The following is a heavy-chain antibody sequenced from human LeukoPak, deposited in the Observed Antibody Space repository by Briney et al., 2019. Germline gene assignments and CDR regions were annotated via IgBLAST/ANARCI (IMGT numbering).Heavy chain of an antibody. J-gene: IGHJ4*01. CDR3: ARDWDSSGWYEAYDY. CDR2: ISSSSSYI. D-gene: IGHD6-19*01. V-gene: IGHV3-21*01. Sequence: PGGSLRLSCAASGFTFSSYSMNWVRQAPGKGVEWVSSISSSSSYIYYADSVKGRFTISRDNAKNSLYLQMNSLRAEDTAVYYCARDWDSSGWYEAYDYWGQGTLVTVSS. CDR1: GFTFSSYS.